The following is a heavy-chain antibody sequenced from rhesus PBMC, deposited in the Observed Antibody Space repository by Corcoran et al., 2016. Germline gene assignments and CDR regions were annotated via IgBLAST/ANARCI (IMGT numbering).Heavy chain of an antibody. V-gene: IGHV4-122*02. D-gene: IGHD6-31*01. Sequence: QVQLQESGPGLVKPSETLSLTCAVSGYSISGYYWSWIRQAPGKGLEWIRYITYSVSTSYNPSLKSRVTISRDTSKNQFSLKLSSVTAADTAVYYCARDLYSSGWNNFDYWGQGVLVTVSS. CDR3: ARDLYSSGWNNFDY. CDR2: ITYSVST. CDR1: GYSISGYY. J-gene: IGHJ4*01.